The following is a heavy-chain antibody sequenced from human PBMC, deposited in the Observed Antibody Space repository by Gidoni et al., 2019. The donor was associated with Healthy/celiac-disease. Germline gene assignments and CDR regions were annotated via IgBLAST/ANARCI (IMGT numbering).Heavy chain of an antibody. CDR1: GYTFTSYY. D-gene: IGHD3-22*01. CDR3: ARGQYYDSSGYYLQPFDY. CDR2: INPSGGST. J-gene: IGHJ4*02. Sequence: QVQLVQSGAEVKKPGASVTVSCKASGYTFTSYYMHWVRKAPGQGLEWMGIINPSGGSTSYEKKFKGRVTMTRDTSTSTVDMELSSLRSEDTAVYYCARGQYYDSSGYYLQPFDYWGQGTLVTVSS. V-gene: IGHV1-46*01.